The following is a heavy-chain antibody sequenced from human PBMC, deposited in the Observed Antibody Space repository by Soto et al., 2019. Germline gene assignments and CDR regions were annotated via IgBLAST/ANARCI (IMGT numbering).Heavy chain of an antibody. CDR2: IVPVFGRP. J-gene: IGHJ4*02. V-gene: IGHV1-69*13. Sequence: ASVKVSCKASGGSFSNFGISWVRQAPGQGLEWMGGIVPVFGRPNYAQRFRGRLTITADESTSTVYMELISPRSDDTAVYYCAREGSGYNFWGQGTQVTVSS. CDR3: AREGSGYNF. CDR1: GGSFSNFG. D-gene: IGHD5-12*01.